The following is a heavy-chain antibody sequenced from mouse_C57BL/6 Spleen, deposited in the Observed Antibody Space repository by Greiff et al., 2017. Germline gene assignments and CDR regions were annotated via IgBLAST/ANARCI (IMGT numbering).Heavy chain of an antibody. J-gene: IGHJ2*01. CDR3: ARLIHDYDEGDY. CDR2: INPNNGGT. V-gene: IGHV1-26*01. Sequence: VQLQQSGPELVKPGASVKISCKASGYTFTDYYMNWVKQSHGKSLEWIGDINPNNGGTSYNQKFKGKATLTVDKSSSTAYMELRSLTSEDSAVYYCARLIHDYDEGDYWGQGTTLTVSS. D-gene: IGHD2-4*01. CDR1: GYTFTDYY.